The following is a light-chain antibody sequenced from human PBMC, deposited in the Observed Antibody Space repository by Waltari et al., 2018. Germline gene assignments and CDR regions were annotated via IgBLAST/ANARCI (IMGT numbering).Light chain of an antibody. J-gene: IGLJ3*02. CDR1: SHNIGNNS. V-gene: IGLV1-36*01. Sequence: QSVLTQPPSVSEAPRQRVTIPCSGSSHNIGNNSVNWYQQLQGKAPKLLIYYNDLLPSGVSDRFSGSKSGTSASLAISGLQSEDEADYYCAAWDDSLNGWVFGGGTKLTVL. CDR2: YND. CDR3: AAWDDSLNGWV.